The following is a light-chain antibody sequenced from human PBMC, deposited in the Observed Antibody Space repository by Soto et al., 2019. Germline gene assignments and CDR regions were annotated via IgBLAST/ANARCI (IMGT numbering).Light chain of an antibody. CDR1: SSDVGNYNY. CDR2: EVS. J-gene: IGLJ1*01. Sequence: QSVLTQPPSASGSPGQSVTISCTGTSSDVGNYNYVSWYQQHPDKAPKLIISEVSNRPSGVPDRFSGSKSGNTASLTVSGLQTEDEADYYCSSYAGSNNYVFGTGTKLTV. V-gene: IGLV2-8*01. CDR3: SSYAGSNNYV.